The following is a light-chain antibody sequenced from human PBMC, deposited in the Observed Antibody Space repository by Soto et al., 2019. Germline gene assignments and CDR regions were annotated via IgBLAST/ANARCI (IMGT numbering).Light chain of an antibody. CDR3: SSYTSSTPVL. CDR2: RNN. J-gene: IGLJ2*01. V-gene: IGLV1-47*01. CDR1: SSNIGSNY. Sequence: QSVLTQPPSASGTPGQRVTISCSGSSSNIGSNYVYWYHQLPGTAPKLVIYRNNQRPSGVPDRISGSKSGTSASLAISGLRSEDEADYYCSSYTSSTPVLFGGGTKLTVL.